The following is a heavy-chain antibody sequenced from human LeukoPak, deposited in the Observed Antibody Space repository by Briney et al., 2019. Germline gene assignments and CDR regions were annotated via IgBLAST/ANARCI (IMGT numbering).Heavy chain of an antibody. CDR3: TTNPYGDLDY. J-gene: IGHJ4*02. V-gene: IGHV3-15*01. CDR2: FKSKTDGGPT. Sequence: GGSLRLSCAASGFTFNNAWMSWVRQAPGKGLEWVGRFKSKTDGGPTDYAAPVKGRFTISGDESKDKLYLQMNSLKTEDSAVYYCTTNPYGDLDYWGQGTLVTVSS. D-gene: IGHD4-17*01. CDR1: GFTFNNAW.